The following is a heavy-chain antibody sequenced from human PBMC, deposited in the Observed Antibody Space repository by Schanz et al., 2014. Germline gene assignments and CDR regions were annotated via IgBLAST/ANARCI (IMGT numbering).Heavy chain of an antibody. Sequence: QVQLVQSGAEVKKPGASVKVSCKASGYTFTSYGINWVRQAPGQGLEWMGWISGYNGNTNYAGKLQGRITITTGTSTSTAYIERRSLRSDDTAVYYCARSWYSSGWYDRDIARFGYWGQGTLVTVSS. J-gene: IGHJ4*02. CDR1: GYTFTSYG. D-gene: IGHD6-19*01. CDR2: ISGYNGNT. CDR3: ARSWYSSGWYDRDIARFGY. V-gene: IGHV1-18*01.